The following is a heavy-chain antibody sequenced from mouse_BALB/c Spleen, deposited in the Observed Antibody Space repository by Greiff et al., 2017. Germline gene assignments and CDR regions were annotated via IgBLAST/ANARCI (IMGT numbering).Heavy chain of an antibody. Sequence: EVKLQESGPGLVKPSQSLSLTCSVTGYSITSGYYWNWIRQFPGNKLEWMGYISYDGSNNYNPSLKNRISITRDTSKNQFFLKLNSVTTEDTATYYCARDFYYYGSSYEGFAYWGQGTLVTVSA. V-gene: IGHV3-6*02. CDR1: GYSITSGYY. CDR2: ISYDGSN. D-gene: IGHD1-1*01. J-gene: IGHJ3*01. CDR3: ARDFYYYGSSYEGFAY.